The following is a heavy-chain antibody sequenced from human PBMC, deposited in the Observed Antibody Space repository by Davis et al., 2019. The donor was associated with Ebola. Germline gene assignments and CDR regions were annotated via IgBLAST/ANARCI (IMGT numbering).Heavy chain of an antibody. CDR1: GYTFTSYY. D-gene: IGHD3-22*01. CDR3: ARARRGGSRGYNGRAFDI. Sequence: ASVKVSCKASGYTFTSYYMSWVRQAPGQGLEWMGIINPSGGSTSYAQKFQGRVTMTRDTSTSTVYMELSRLRSEDTAVYYCARARRGGSRGYNGRAFDIWGQGTMVTVSS. J-gene: IGHJ3*02. V-gene: IGHV1-46*01. CDR2: INPSGGST.